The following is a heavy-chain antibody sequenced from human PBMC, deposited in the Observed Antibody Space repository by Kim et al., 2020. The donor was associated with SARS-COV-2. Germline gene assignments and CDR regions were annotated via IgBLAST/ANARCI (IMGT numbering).Heavy chain of an antibody. Sequence: GGSLRLPCAASGFTFSSYGMHWVRQAPGKGLEWVAVIWYDGSNKYYADSVKGRFTISRDNSKNTLYLQMNSLRAEDTAVYYCARGVPGIAVAGGVYYFDYWGQGTLVTVSS. CDR1: GFTFSSYG. CDR3: ARGVPGIAVAGGVYYFDY. D-gene: IGHD6-19*01. V-gene: IGHV3-33*01. J-gene: IGHJ4*02. CDR2: IWYDGSNK.